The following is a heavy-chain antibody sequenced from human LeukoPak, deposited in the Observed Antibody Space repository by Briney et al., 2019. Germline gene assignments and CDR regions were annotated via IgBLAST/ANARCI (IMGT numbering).Heavy chain of an antibody. V-gene: IGHV3-9*01. CDR1: GFTFHEKYA. Sequence: PGGSLRLSCGASGFTFHEKYAMHWVRQAPGKGLEWVSGISWNSGGIGYADSVKGRFTISRDNAKNSLYLQMSSLRGDDTALYYCVKSVGDDYGDYDAFDVWGQGTMVTVSS. CDR3: VKSVGDDYGDYDAFDV. J-gene: IGHJ3*01. D-gene: IGHD4-17*01. CDR2: ISWNSGGI.